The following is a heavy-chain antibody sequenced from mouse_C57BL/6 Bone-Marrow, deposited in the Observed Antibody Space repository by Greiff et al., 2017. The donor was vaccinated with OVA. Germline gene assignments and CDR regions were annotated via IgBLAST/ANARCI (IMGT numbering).Heavy chain of an antibody. CDR1: GFTFSDYG. Sequence: DVMLVESGGGLVKPGGSLKLSCAASGFTFSDYGMHWVRQAPEKGLEWVAYISSGSSTIYYADTVKGRFTISRDNAKNTLFLQMTSLRSEDTAMYYCTRERDGYSWYIEVWGTGTTVTVSS. D-gene: IGHD2-3*01. CDR3: TRERDGYSWYIEV. CDR2: ISSGSSTI. V-gene: IGHV5-17*01. J-gene: IGHJ1*03.